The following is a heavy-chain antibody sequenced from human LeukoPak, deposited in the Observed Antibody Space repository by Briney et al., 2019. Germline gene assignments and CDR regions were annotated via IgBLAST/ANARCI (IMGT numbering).Heavy chain of an antibody. Sequence: GGSLRLSCVASGFPFSSYWMTWVRQAPGKGLEWVANIKQDGSKQSYVDSVKGRFTISRDNAKNSLYLQMNSLRAEDTAIYYCTRVGYIDEGIDYWGQGTLVTVSS. CDR3: TRVGYIDEGIDY. D-gene: IGHD5-24*01. CDR2: IKQDGSKQ. J-gene: IGHJ4*02. CDR1: GFPFSSYW. V-gene: IGHV3-7*04.